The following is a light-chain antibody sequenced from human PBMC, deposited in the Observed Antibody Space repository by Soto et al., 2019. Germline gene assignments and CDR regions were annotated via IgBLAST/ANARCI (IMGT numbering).Light chain of an antibody. V-gene: IGKV3-15*01. Sequence: DIVLTQSPGTLSLSPGERATLSCRASQSVSIDLAWYQQTPGQAPRLLIYGASTRATGIPVRFSGSASGTEFTLPISSLQSEDFTVYYCQQYNKWPLTFGQGTKVDIK. CDR2: GAS. J-gene: IGKJ1*01. CDR1: QSVSID. CDR3: QQYNKWPLT.